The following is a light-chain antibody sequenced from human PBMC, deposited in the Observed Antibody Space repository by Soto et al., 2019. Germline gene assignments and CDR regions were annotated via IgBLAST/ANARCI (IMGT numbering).Light chain of an antibody. Sequence: QSVLTQPPSVSGAPGQRLTISCTGSSSNIGAGYDVHWYQQFPGTAPKLLISSNNQRPSGVPDRFSGSKSGTSASLAISGLQSEDEADYYCAAWDDSLNGHVFGTGTKVTVL. V-gene: IGLV1-44*01. CDR3: AAWDDSLNGHV. J-gene: IGLJ1*01. CDR2: SNN. CDR1: SSNIGAGYD.